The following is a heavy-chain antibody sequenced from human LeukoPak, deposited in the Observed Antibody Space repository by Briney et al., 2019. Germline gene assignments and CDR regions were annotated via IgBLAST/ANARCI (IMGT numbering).Heavy chain of an antibody. CDR3: ARDYYDSSGSDY. CDR2: ISSSGSTI. V-gene: IGHV3-48*04. Sequence: GGSLRLSCAASGFTFSSYAMSWVRQAPGKGLEWVSYISSSGSTIYYADSVKGRFTISRDNAKNSLYLQMNSLRAEDTAVYYCARDYYDSSGSDYWGQGTLVTVSS. J-gene: IGHJ4*02. CDR1: GFTFSSYA. D-gene: IGHD3-22*01.